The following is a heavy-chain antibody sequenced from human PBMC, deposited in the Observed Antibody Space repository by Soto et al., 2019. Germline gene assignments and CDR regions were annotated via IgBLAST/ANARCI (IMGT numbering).Heavy chain of an antibody. V-gene: IGHV3-30*04. CDR1: GFTFSSYA. CDR2: ISYDGSNK. CDR3: ARDLAVVVPAAISYYYYGMDV. Sequence: GGSLRLSCAASGFTFSSYAMHWVRQAPGKGLEWVAVISYDGSNKYYADSVKGRFTISRDNSKNTLYLQMNSLRAEDTAVYYCARDLAVVVPAAISYYYYGMDVWGQGTTVTVSS. J-gene: IGHJ6*01. D-gene: IGHD2-2*01.